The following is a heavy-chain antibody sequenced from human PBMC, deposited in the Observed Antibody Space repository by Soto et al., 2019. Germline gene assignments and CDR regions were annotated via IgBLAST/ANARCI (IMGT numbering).Heavy chain of an antibody. CDR3: ARLVRSLHFDY. V-gene: IGHV4-61*01. D-gene: IGHD2-8*02. Sequence: SETLSFTCTVSGGSVNSDSHYWSWIRQPPGKGLEWIGHMFYSGSTNYNPSLKSRVTISGDTSKNQFSLKLSSVTAADTAVYYCARLVRSLHFDYWGQGTPVTVSS. CDR2: MFYSGST. J-gene: IGHJ4*02. CDR1: GGSVNSDSHY.